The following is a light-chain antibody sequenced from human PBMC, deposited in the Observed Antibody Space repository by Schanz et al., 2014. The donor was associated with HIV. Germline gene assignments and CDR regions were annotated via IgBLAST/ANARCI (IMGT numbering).Light chain of an antibody. CDR2: EAD. CDR1: NSDIGSYNL. V-gene: IGLV2-23*01. CDR3: SSYAGSSTVV. J-gene: IGLJ3*02. Sequence: QSALTQPASVSGSPGQSVTISCSGTNSDIGSYNLASWYQYHPGKAPKLMIYEADKRPSGVSPRFSGSRSGNTASLTISGLQADDEADYYCSSYAGSSTVVFGGGTKLTVL.